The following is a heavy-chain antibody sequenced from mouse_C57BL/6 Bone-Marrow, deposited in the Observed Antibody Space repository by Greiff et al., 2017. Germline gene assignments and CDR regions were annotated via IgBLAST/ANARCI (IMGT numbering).Heavy chain of an antibody. D-gene: IGHD2-5*01. V-gene: IGHV5-6*01. Sequence: EVQRVESGGDLVKPGGSLKLSCAASGFTFSSYGMSWVRQTPDKRLEWVATISSGGSYTYYPDSVKGRFTISRDNAKNTLYLQMSSLKSEDTAMYYCAGRAYYSNYWFAYWGRGTLVTVSA. CDR2: ISSGGSYT. CDR1: GFTFSSYG. CDR3: AGRAYYSNYWFAY. J-gene: IGHJ3*01.